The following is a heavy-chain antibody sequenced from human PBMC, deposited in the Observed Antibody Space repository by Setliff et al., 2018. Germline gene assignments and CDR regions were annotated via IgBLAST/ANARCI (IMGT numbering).Heavy chain of an antibody. V-gene: IGHV4-34*01. CDR2: ISPGGST. CDR1: GGSFSDYY. D-gene: IGHD6-19*01. Sequence: PSETLSLTCSASGGSFSDYYWSWIRQTPGKGLEWIGEISPGGSTIYNPSLRSRVTMSVDTAKNRFSLNLTSVTAADTAVYYCATSGFCSAGSCYSFDDWGQGALVTVSS. J-gene: IGHJ4*02. CDR3: ATSGFCSAGSCYSFDD.